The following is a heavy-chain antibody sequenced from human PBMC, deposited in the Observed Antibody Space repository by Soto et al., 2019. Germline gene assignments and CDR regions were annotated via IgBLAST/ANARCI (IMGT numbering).Heavy chain of an antibody. V-gene: IGHV4-39*01. CDR3: ARVYSSSWSDY. CDR2: IYYSGST. J-gene: IGHJ4*02. Sequence: PSETLSLTCTVSGGSISSSRYYWGWVRQPPGKGLEWIGRIYYSGSTNYNPSLKSRVTISVDTSKNQFSLKLSSVTAADTAAYYCARVYSSSWSDYWGQGTLVTVSS. CDR1: GGSISSSRYY. D-gene: IGHD6-13*01.